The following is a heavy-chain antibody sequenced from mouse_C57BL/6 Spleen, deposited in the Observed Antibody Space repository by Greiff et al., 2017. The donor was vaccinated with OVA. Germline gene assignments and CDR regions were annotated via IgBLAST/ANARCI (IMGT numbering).Heavy chain of an antibody. V-gene: IGHV1-26*01. CDR1: GYTFTDYY. CDR2: INPNNGGT. Sequence: EVQLQQSGPELVKPGASVKISCKASGYTFTDYYMNWVKQSHGKSLEWIGDINPNNGGTSYNQKFKGKATLTVDKSSSTAYMELRSLTSEDSAVYYCARPYYGSSWFAYWGQGTLGTVSA. J-gene: IGHJ3*01. D-gene: IGHD1-1*01. CDR3: ARPYYGSSWFAY.